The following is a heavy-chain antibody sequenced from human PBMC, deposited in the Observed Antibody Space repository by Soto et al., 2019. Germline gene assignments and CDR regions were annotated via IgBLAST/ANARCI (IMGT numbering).Heavy chain of an antibody. V-gene: IGHV5-51*01. CDR2: IYPGDSNT. D-gene: IGHD2-2*02. J-gene: IGHJ4*02. CDR3: ARQGYCSSTACYTVDY. Sequence: PGESLKISCNGSGYSFTNYWIGWVRQMPGKGLEWMRIIYPGDSNTRYSPSFQGQVTISADKSISTAYLQWGSLTASDTAMYYCARQGYCSSTACYTVDYWGQGTLVTVSS. CDR1: GYSFTNYW.